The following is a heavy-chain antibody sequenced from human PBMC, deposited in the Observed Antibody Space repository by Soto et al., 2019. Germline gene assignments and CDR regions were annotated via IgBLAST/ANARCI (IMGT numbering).Heavy chain of an antibody. CDR1: GYSFKNYA. V-gene: IGHV1-3*01. CDR3: VREERTISGAVTLYY. D-gene: IGHD3-3*02. Sequence: QVQLVQSGPEVKRPGASVRLSCRTAGYSFKNYAIHWVRQAPGKKLEGMGWSNEGSGKTRYSHKFQGRMSIARDTSASTSYLDLRRLRSEDTCVYFGVREERTISGAVTLYYGGQEPWSPSP. J-gene: IGHJ4*01. CDR2: SNEGSGKT.